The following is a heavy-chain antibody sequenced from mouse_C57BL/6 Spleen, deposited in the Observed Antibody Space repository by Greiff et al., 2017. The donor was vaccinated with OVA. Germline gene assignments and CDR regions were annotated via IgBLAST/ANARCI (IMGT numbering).Heavy chain of an antibody. V-gene: IGHV1-69*01. D-gene: IGHD6-1*01. CDR1: GYTFTSYW. Sequence: QVQLQQPGAELVLPGASVKLSCKASGYTFTSYWMHWVTQRPGQGLEWIGEIDPSDSYTNYNQKFKGKSTLTVDKSSSTAYMQLSSLTSEDSAVYYCARSRKSLAMDYWGQGTSVTASS. CDR2: IDPSDSYT. CDR3: ARSRKSLAMDY. J-gene: IGHJ4*01.